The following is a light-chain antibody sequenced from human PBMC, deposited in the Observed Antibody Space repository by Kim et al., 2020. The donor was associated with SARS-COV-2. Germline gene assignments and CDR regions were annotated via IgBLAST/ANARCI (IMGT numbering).Light chain of an antibody. CDR2: EAS. V-gene: IGKV3-20*01. J-gene: IGKJ2*01. Sequence: EIVLTQSPGTRSLSPGERATLSCRASQSVDSSFLAWYQQKPGQAPTLLIYEASTRATGIPDRFSGSGSGTDFTLTISRLEPEDFAMYYCQQFGGASYTFGQGTKLEI. CDR1: QSVDSSF. CDR3: QQFGGASYT.